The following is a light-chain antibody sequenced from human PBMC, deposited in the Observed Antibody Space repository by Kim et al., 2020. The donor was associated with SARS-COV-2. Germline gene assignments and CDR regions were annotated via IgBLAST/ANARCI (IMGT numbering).Light chain of an antibody. V-gene: IGLV2-14*03. CDR1: RRDVGAYNY. J-gene: IGLJ2*01. CDR2: DVT. Sequence: GPSITISCTGTRRDVGAYNYVSWYQQHPGKAPKLIIYDVTYRPSGVSDRFSGSKAGNTASLTIFGLQAEDEADYYCSSYTSSTTRVFGGGTQLTVL. CDR3: SSYTSSTTRV.